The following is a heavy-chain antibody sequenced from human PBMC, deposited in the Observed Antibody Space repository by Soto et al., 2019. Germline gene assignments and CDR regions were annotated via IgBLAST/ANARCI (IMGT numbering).Heavy chain of an antibody. V-gene: IGHV1-69*13. CDR2: IIPIFGTA. CDR3: ARDQATYSSGWYSYYYGMDV. CDR1: GNTVPNYA. Sequence: SVKVSCKASGNTVPNYAIHWVRQAPGQGLEWMGGIIPIFGTANYAQKFQGRVTITADESTSTAYMELSSLRSEDTAVYYCARDQATYSSGWYSYYYGMDVWGQGTTVTVSS. D-gene: IGHD6-19*01. J-gene: IGHJ6*02.